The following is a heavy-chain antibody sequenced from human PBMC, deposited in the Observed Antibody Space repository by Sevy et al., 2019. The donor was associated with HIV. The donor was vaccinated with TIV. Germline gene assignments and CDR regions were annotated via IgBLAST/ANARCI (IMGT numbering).Heavy chain of an antibody. D-gene: IGHD2-2*01. J-gene: IGHJ6*02. CDR2: ISNDGSDK. CDR3: ANSRGRCEGSSWLYYYYIMDV. CDR1: GFSFSRHG. V-gene: IGHV3-30*18. Sequence: GGSLRLSCVAAGFSFSRHGMHWARQAPGKGLEWVAVISNDGSDKEYAESVKGRFTVSRDNSKDTVYLQMNSLRLDETAVYYCANSRGRCEGSSWLYYYYIMDVWGQGTTVTVSS.